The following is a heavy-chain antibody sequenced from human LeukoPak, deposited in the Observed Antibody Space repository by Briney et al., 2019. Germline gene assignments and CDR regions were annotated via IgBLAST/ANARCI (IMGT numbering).Heavy chain of an antibody. D-gene: IGHD1-26*01. Sequence: SETLSLTCTVSGGFISSYYWSWIRQPPGKGLEWIGYIYYSGSTNYNPSLKSRVTISVDTSKNQFSLKLSSVTAADTAVYYCARRNWEAGIDYWGQGTLVTVSS. CDR3: ARRNWEAGIDY. CDR1: GGFISSYY. V-gene: IGHV4-59*01. J-gene: IGHJ4*02. CDR2: IYYSGST.